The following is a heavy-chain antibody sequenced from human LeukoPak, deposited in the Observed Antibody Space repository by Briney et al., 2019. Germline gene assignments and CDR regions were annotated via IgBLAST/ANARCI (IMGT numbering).Heavy chain of an antibody. Sequence: SETLSLTCTVSGYSISSGYYWGWIRQPPGKGLEWIGSIYYSGSTYYNPSLKSRVTISVDTSKNQFSLKLSSVTAADTAVYYCARYGTDSSGYYYYYYYMDVWGKGTTVTVSS. CDR3: ARYGTDSSGYYYYYYYMDV. V-gene: IGHV4-38-2*02. CDR1: GYSISSGYY. D-gene: IGHD3-22*01. CDR2: IYYSGST. J-gene: IGHJ6*03.